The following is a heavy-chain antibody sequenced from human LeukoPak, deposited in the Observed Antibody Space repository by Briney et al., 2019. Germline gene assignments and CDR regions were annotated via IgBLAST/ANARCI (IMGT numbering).Heavy chain of an antibody. CDR1: GFSFSSHG. D-gene: IGHD2-2*01. V-gene: IGHV3-33*01. CDR2: IWYDGSKI. Sequence: GTSLRLSCAASGFSFSSHGFHGSGRPQAKGRGGGPVIWYDGSKIYYADSVRGRFTISRDNSKNTLYLQMNSLRAEDTAVYYCARDDCSTTFCYASWGQGTLVTVSS. J-gene: IGHJ5*02. CDR3: ARDDCSTTFCYAS.